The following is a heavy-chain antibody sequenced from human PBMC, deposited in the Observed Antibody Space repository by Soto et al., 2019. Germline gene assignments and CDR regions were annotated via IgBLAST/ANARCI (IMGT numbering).Heavy chain of an antibody. Sequence: EVQLVESGGGLVQPGGSLRLSCAASGFTFSNYDMHWVRQTTGKCLEWVSGIGTVGDTYYSGSVKGRFSISRENAKNSFYLQMNSLRAEDTAVYYCASGGLYICGQGTLVTVSS. V-gene: IGHV3-13*01. CDR2: IGTVGDT. D-gene: IGHD3-16*01. CDR3: ASGGLYI. CDR1: GFTFSNYD. J-gene: IGHJ4*02.